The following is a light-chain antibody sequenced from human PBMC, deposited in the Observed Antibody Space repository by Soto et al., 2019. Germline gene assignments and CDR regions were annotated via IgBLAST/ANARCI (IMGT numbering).Light chain of an antibody. CDR2: AAS. J-gene: IGKJ5*01. Sequence: EIVLTQSAGTLSLSPGERATLSCGASQSVSSSHLAWYQHKHGQAPRLVIYAASSRATGSPDRFSGGGSGTDFTLTISRLETEDFAVYYCQQYGYSPITFGQGTRLEIK. V-gene: IGKV3-20*01. CDR1: QSVSSSH. CDR3: QQYGYSPIT.